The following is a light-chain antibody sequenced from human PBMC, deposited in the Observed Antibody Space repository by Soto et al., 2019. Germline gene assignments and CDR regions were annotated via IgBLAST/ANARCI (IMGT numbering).Light chain of an antibody. Sequence: EVVLTQSPATLSVSPGERATLSCRASESVNNKLGWYQQKPGQAPRLLIYRASTWATGIPARFSGSGSGTEFTLTISSLQSEDSAVYYCHLYNNCFPFTFGQGTRLEIK. CDR3: HLYNNCFPFT. J-gene: IGKJ5*01. CDR2: RAS. V-gene: IGKV3-15*01. CDR1: ESVNNK.